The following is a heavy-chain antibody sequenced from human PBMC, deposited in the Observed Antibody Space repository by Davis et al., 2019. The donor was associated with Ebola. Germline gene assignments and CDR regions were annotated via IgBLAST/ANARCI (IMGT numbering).Heavy chain of an antibody. D-gene: IGHD3-22*01. CDR2: IKEDGSDK. CDR1: GFTFSSYW. CDR3: AKEVDDSSGYYLVGGMDV. V-gene: IGHV3-7*03. Sequence: GGSLRLSCTASGFTFSSYWMSWVRQAPGKGLEWVANIKEDGSDKNYVDSVKGRFTISRDNAKNTLYLQMNSLRAEDTAVYYCAKEVDDSSGYYLVGGMDVWGKGTTVTVSS. J-gene: IGHJ6*04.